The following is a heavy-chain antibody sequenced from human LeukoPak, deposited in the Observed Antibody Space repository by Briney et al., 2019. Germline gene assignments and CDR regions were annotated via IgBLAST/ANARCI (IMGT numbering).Heavy chain of an antibody. J-gene: IGHJ6*03. CDR2: ISGSGGDT. V-gene: IGHV3-23*01. Sequence: GGSLRLSCAASGFSFSDYAMSWVRQAPGKGLEWVSAISGSGGDTYFADSVKGRFTIPRDNSKRTVFLQMDSLRAEDTAVYYCAKDPHFYYYYYMDAWGNGTTVTVSS. CDR3: AKDPHFYYYYYMDA. CDR1: GFSFSDYA.